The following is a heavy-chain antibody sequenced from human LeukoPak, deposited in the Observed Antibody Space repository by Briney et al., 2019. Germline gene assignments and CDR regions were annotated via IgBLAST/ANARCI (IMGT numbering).Heavy chain of an antibody. CDR3: ARVAAVAVKYYFDY. CDR2: IYHSGST. D-gene: IGHD6-19*01. CDR1: GYSISSGYY. V-gene: IGHV4-38-2*01. J-gene: IGHJ4*02. Sequence: SETLSLTCAVSGYSISSGYYWGWIRQPPGKGLEWIGSIYHSGSTHYNPSLKSRDTISVDSSKNQFSLKLTSVTAADTAVYYCARVAAVAVKYYFDYWDQGTLVIVSS.